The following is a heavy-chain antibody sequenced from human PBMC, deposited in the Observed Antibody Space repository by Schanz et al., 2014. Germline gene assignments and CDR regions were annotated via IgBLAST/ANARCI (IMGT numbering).Heavy chain of an antibody. CDR1: GLIFSNYV. CDR3: AKDRSWDYDSSGYFDY. Sequence: EVQLLESGGGLAQPGGSLKLSCAASGLIFSNYVMSWVRQAPGKGLEWVSTIGTSGGTNYAESVKGRFTISRDNSKNTLYLQMNSLRAEDTAVYFCAKDRSWDYDSSGYFDYWGQGTLVTVSS. J-gene: IGHJ4*02. CDR2: IGTSGGT. V-gene: IGHV3-23*01. D-gene: IGHD3-22*01.